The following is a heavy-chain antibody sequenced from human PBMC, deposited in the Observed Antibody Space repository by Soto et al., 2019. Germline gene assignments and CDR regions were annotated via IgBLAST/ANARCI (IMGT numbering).Heavy chain of an antibody. Sequence: QVQLVESGGGVVQPGRSLRLSCAASGFTFSSYGMHWVRQAPGKGLEWVAVISYDGSNKYYADSVKGRFTISRDNSKNTLYLQMNSLRAEDTAVYYCAKDLNPKWQLEHYYYYGMDVWGQGTTVTVSS. CDR1: GFTFSSYG. J-gene: IGHJ6*02. V-gene: IGHV3-30*18. D-gene: IGHD1-1*01. CDR3: AKDLNPKWQLEHYYYYGMDV. CDR2: ISYDGSNK.